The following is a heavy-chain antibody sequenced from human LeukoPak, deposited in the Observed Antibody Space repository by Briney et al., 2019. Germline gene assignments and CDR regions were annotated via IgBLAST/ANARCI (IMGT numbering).Heavy chain of an antibody. D-gene: IGHD4-17*01. CDR2: ISSSSSYI. CDR3: ARDESYGDHPSPYYGMDV. CDR1: GFTFSSYS. J-gene: IGHJ6*02. V-gene: IGHV3-21*01. Sequence: GGSLRLSCAASGFTFSSYSMNWVRQAPGKGLEWVSSISSSSSYIYYADSVKGRFTISRDNAKNSLYLQMNSLRAEDTAVYYCARDESYGDHPSPYYGMDVWGQGTTVTVSS.